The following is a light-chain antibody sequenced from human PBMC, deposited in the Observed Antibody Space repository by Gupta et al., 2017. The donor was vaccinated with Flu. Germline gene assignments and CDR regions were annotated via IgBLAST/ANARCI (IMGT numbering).Light chain of an antibody. CDR1: QSVDSRY. CDR2: AAS. CDR3: QQFGTSRGYT. J-gene: IGKJ2*01. V-gene: IGKV3-20*01. Sequence: IVLTQSPVTVSLSPGERATLSCRASQSVDSRYLAWYQQKPGPAPRLVIYAASSRATGIPDRFSGSGSGTDFTLPISRMEAEDFAVYYCQQFGTSRGYTFGQGTKMEI.